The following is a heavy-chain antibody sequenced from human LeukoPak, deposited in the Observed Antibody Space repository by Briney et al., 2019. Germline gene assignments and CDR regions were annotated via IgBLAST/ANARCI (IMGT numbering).Heavy chain of an antibody. Sequence: PGGSLRLSCAASGFTFSSYAMSWVRQAPGKGLEWVSGISGSGDNTYYADSVKGRFTISRDNSKNTLYLQMNSLRAEDTAVYYCAKEWELRPHNSPIDYWGQGTLVTVSS. J-gene: IGHJ4*02. D-gene: IGHD1-26*01. CDR3: AKEWELRPHNSPIDY. V-gene: IGHV3-23*01. CDR2: ISGSGDNT. CDR1: GFTFSSYA.